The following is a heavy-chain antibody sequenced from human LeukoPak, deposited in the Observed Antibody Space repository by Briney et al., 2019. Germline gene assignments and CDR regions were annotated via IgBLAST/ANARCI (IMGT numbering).Heavy chain of an antibody. CDR2: ISHSGSA. V-gene: IGHV4-34*01. CDR3: ARGNDYGN. D-gene: IGHD4-17*01. J-gene: IGHJ4*02. CDR1: GGSFSGYY. Sequence: SETLSLTCAVYGGSFSGYYWSWIRQPPGKGLEWIGEISHSGSANYNPSLKSRVTISVDTSKNQFSLKLSSVTAADTAVYYCARGNDYGNWGQGTLVTVSS.